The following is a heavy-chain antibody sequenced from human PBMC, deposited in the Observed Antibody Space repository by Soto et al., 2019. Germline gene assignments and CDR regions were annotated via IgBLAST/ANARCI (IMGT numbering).Heavy chain of an antibody. D-gene: IGHD1-26*01. CDR3: AKARCTTTDCYVPDY. J-gene: IGHJ4*02. CDR1: GFSFTTYT. V-gene: IGHV3-23*01. CDR2: ISGSGGSP. Sequence: SRRLSCAASGFSFTTYTMSWVLQAPGKGLEWLSVISGSGGSPSYADSVQGRFVISRDNARNTLYLHMNSLRAEDTAMYYCAKARCTTTDCYVPDYWGRGTLVTVSS.